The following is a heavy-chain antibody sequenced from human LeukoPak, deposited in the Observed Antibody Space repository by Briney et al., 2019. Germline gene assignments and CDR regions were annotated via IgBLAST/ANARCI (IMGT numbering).Heavy chain of an antibody. CDR2: INHSGST. D-gene: IGHD2-15*01. J-gene: IGHJ4*02. CDR3: ARGGVYCSGGSCYVYDY. Sequence: SETLSLTCAVYGGSFSGYYWSWIRQPPGKGLEWIGEINHSGSTNYNPSLKSRVTISVDTSKNQFSLKLSSVTAADTAVYYCARGGVYCSGGSCYVYDYWGQRTLVTVSS. V-gene: IGHV4-34*01. CDR1: GGSFSGYY.